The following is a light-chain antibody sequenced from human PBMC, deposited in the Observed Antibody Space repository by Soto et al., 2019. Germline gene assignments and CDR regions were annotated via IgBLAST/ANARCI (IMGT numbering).Light chain of an antibody. Sequence: EIVLTQSPATLSLSPGERATLSCRASQSLSSYLAWYQQKPGQAPRLLIYDASTRATGIPARFSGSGSGTEFTLTISSLQSEDFAVYYCQQYNNWPPKTFGQGTKVDI. CDR2: DAS. V-gene: IGKV3-15*01. CDR3: QQYNNWPPKT. CDR1: QSLSSY. J-gene: IGKJ1*01.